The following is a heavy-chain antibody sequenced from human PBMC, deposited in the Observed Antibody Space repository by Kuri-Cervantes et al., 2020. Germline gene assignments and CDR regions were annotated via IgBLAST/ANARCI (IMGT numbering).Heavy chain of an antibody. D-gene: IGHD6-19*01. J-gene: IGHJ4*02. CDR2: ISAYNGNT. CDR1: GYTFTSYG. Sequence: ASVKVSCKDSGYTFTSYGISWVRQAPGQGLEWMGWISAYNGNTNYAQKLQGRVTMTTDTSTSTAYMELSSLRSEDTAVYYCARGRRPRYSSGCDYWGQGTLVTVSS. CDR3: ARGRRPRYSSGCDY. V-gene: IGHV1-18*01.